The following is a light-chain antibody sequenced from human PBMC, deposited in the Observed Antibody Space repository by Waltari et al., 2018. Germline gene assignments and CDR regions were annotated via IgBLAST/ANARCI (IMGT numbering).Light chain of an antibody. J-gene: IGLJ2*01. CDR1: NIGGKS. CDR3: HVWDNSINHLSLVV. CDR2: DDS. V-gene: IGLV3-21*02. Sequence: SYVLTQPPSVSGAPGQTARIPRGGNNIGGKSVHWHRQKPGQAPVLVVYDDSDRPSGIPERFSGSNSGNMATLTISRVEAGDEADYYCHVWDNSINHLSLVVFGGGTKLTVL.